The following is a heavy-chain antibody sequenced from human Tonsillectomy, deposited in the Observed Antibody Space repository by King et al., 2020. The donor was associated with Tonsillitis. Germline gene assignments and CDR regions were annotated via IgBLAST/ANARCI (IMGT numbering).Heavy chain of an antibody. D-gene: IGHD2-15*01. Sequence: QLQESGPGLVKPSETLSLTCTVSGGSISSSSYYWGWIRQPPGKGLEWIGSIYYSGSTYYNPSLKSRVTVSVDTSKNQFSLKLGSVTAADTAVYYCASFLTYCSGGSCYPGGNWFDPWGQGTLVTVSS. J-gene: IGHJ5*02. CDR1: GGSISSSSYY. V-gene: IGHV4-39*01. CDR3: ASFLTYCSGGSCYPGGNWFDP. CDR2: IYYSGST.